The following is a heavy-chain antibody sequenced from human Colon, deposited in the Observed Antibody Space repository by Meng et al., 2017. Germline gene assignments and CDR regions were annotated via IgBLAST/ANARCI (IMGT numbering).Heavy chain of an antibody. Sequence: QVQLPESGPGLVKPSGTLPITCAVPGGSISTINCWTWVRQTPGKGLEWIGEIHHSGSSNWNPSLKSRVSTSVDKSKNQFSLNLSSVTAADTATYYCATSAMDVWGQGTTVTVSS. CDR3: ATSAMDV. CDR1: GGSISTINC. V-gene: IGHV4-4*02. CDR2: IHHSGSS. J-gene: IGHJ6*02.